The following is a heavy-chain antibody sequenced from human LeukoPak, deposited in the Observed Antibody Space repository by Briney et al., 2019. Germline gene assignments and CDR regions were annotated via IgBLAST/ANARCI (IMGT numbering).Heavy chain of an antibody. D-gene: IGHD1-26*01. V-gene: IGHV3-21*01. J-gene: IGHJ4*02. Sequence: GGSLRLSCAASEFIFSTYTMSWVRQAPGKGLEWVSSISSSSSYLYYADSVKGRFSISRDNAKNSLYLQMSGLRAEDTAVYYCARDGVERWGLHDYWGQGTLVTVSS. CDR2: ISSSSSYL. CDR3: ARDGVERWGLHDY. CDR1: EFIFSTYT.